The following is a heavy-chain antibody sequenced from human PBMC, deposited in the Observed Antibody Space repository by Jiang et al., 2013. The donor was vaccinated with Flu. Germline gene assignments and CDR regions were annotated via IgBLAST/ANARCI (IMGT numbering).Heavy chain of an antibody. D-gene: IGHD1-14*01. CDR1: GGSVSSAKYY. V-gene: IGHV4-61*02. CDR3: ARDTGASTFLDF. J-gene: IGHJ4*02. Sequence: GSGLVKPSQTLSLTCTVSGGSVSSAKYYWGWIRQPAGKGLEWIGRIYTSGSTNYNPSLESRVTISLDTSTNQFSLRLRSVTAADTAVYYCARDTGASTFLDFWGPGTLVTVSS. CDR2: IYTSGST.